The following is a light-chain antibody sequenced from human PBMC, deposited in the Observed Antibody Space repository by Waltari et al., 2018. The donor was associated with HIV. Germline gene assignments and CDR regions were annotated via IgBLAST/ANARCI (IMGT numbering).Light chain of an antibody. CDR2: DVS. J-gene: IGLJ2*01. V-gene: IGLV2-11*01. CDR1: RSDVGGYNY. Sequence: QSALTQPRSVSGSPGQSVTISCTGTRSDVGGYNYVSWYQQRPGKAPKLMIYDVSKRPSGVPDRFSGSKSGNTASLTISGLQAEDEADYYCCSYAGTYTLVVFGGGAKLTVL. CDR3: CSYAGTYTLVV.